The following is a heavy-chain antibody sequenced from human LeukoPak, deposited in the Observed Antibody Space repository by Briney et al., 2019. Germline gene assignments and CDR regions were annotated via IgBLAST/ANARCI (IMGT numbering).Heavy chain of an antibody. CDR1: TYTFTSYW. Sequence: GESLKISCNGSTYTFTSYWIGWVRQMPGKGLEWMGIIFPGDSDTAYSPSFRGQVTISADQSINTAYLQWNSLKTSDTAIYYCVRLSGRSNFDSWGQGTRVTVSS. CDR2: IFPGDSDT. V-gene: IGHV5-51*01. D-gene: IGHD2-15*01. J-gene: IGHJ4*02. CDR3: VRLSGRSNFDS.